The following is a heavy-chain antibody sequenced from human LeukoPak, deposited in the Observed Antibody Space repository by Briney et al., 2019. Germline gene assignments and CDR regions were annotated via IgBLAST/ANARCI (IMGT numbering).Heavy chain of an antibody. V-gene: IGHV3-74*01. Sequence: PGGSLRLSWAAYGLTFSSYWMHWVRQAAGKGLVGVWRINSGGSPTNYADSVTGRFPPTRANAKHTLYLQTSSLRAAHTAVYYCVWMSPPAGWGQGTPVTVSS. CDR2: INSGGSPT. J-gene: IGHJ4*02. D-gene: IGHD3-3*01. CDR3: VWMSPPAG. CDR1: GLTFSSYW.